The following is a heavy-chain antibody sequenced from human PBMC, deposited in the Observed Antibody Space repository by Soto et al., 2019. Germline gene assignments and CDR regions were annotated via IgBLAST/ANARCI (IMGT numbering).Heavy chain of an antibody. Sequence: QVQLQESGPGLVKPSENLSLACTVSGGSISSYYWSWIRQPPGKGLEWIGYIYYSGSTNYNPSLKSRVTISVDTSKNQFSLKLSSVTAADTAVYYCARTYGSALDYWGQGSLVTVSS. CDR3: ARTYGSALDY. V-gene: IGHV4-59*01. J-gene: IGHJ4*02. CDR2: IYYSGST. CDR1: GGSISSYY. D-gene: IGHD3-10*01.